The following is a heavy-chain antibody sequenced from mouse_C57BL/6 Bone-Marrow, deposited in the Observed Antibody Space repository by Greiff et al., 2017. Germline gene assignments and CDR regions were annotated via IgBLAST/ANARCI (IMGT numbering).Heavy chain of an antibody. V-gene: IGHV1-78*01. Sequence: QVQLQQSDAELVKPGASVKISCKVSGYTFTDHTIHWMKQRPEQGLEWIGYIYPRDGSTKYNEKFKGKATLTAGKSSSTAYMQLNSLTSEDSAVYFCARLGDYGSSYRYFDYWGQGTTLTVSS. CDR1: GYTFTDHT. J-gene: IGHJ2*01. CDR2: IYPRDGST. CDR3: ARLGDYGSSYRYFDY. D-gene: IGHD1-1*01.